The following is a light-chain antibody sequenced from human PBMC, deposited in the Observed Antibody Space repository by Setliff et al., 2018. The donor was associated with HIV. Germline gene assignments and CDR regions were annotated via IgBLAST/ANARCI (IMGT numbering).Light chain of an antibody. CDR3: CSYVTGSTYV. CDR2: DVT. CDR1: NGDVGAYNY. J-gene: IGLJ1*01. Sequence: QSALTQPASVSGSPGQSIAIYCTGTNGDVGAYNYVCWYQQYPGKAPKLMIYDVTTRPSGVSNRFSGSKSGNTASLTISGLQAEDEADYFCCSYVTGSTYVCGTGTKVTVL. V-gene: IGLV2-23*02.